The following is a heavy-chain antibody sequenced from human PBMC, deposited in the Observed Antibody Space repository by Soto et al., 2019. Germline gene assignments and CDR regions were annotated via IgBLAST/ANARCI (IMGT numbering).Heavy chain of an antibody. V-gene: IGHV1-69*08. CDR2: IIPILGIA. Sequence: QVQLVQSGAEVKKPGSSVKVSCKASGGTFSSYTISWVRQAPGQGLEWMGRIIPILGIANYAQKFQGRVTITADKSTSTADMELSSLRSEDTAVYYCAGEGGYCSGGSCLDYWGQGTLVTVSS. CDR1: GGTFSSYT. J-gene: IGHJ4*02. CDR3: AGEGGYCSGGSCLDY. D-gene: IGHD2-15*01.